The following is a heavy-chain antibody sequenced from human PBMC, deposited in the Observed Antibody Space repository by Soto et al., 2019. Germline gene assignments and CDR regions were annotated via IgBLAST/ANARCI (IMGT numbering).Heavy chain of an antibody. D-gene: IGHD3-22*01. J-gene: IGHJ4*02. V-gene: IGHV4-39*01. CDR1: GGSISSSSYY. CDR3: ARLLLDSSGYYYDYFDY. CDR2: IYYSGST. Sequence: KPSETLSLTCTVSGGSISSSSYYWGWIRQPPGKGLEWIGSIYYSGSTYYNPSLKSRVTISVDTSKNQFSLKLSSVTAADTAVYYCARLLLDSSGYYYDYFDYWGQGTLVTVS.